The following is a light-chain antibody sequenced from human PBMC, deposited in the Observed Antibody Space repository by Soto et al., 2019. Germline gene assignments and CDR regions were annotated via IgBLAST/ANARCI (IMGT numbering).Light chain of an antibody. CDR2: DTY. J-gene: IGKJ3*01. Sequence: EIVLTQSPATLSLSPGERATLSCRASQTIGSSLAWYQQRPGHAPRLLIYDTYNRATGIPARFSGSGSGTDFTLIISSLEPEDFAVYYCQQRSSGPLFTFGPGTKVAI. CDR3: QQRSSGPLFT. V-gene: IGKV3-11*01. CDR1: QTIGSS.